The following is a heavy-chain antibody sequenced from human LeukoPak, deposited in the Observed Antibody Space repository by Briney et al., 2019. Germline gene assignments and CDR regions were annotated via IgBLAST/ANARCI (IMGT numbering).Heavy chain of an antibody. J-gene: IGHJ4*02. CDR2: MNPDSGNT. V-gene: IGHV1-8*01. CDR1: GYTFTSYE. D-gene: IGHD5-18*01. CDR3: ARGRGKYSSLDY. Sequence: GASVKVSCKASGYTFTSYEINWVRQATGQGLEWMGWMNPDSGNTGYAQKFQDRVTMTRNTSISTAYMQLSSLRSEDTAVYYCARGRGKYSSLDYWGQGTLVTVSS.